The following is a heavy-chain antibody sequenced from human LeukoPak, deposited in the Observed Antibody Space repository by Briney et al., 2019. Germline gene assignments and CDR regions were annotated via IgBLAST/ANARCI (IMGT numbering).Heavy chain of an antibody. V-gene: IGHV1-46*01. CDR2: INPSGGST. Sequence: ASVKVSCKASGYTFTSYYMHWVRQAPGQGLEWMGIINPSGGSTSYAQKFQGRVTMTRDMSTSTVYMELSSLRSEDTAVYYCARAGPGIAVAGNSNYFDYWGQGTLVTVSS. D-gene: IGHD6-19*01. J-gene: IGHJ4*02. CDR1: GYTFTSYY. CDR3: ARAGPGIAVAGNSNYFDY.